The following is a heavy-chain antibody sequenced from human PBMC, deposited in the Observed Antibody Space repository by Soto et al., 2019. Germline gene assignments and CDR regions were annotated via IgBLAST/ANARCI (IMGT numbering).Heavy chain of an antibody. J-gene: IGHJ3*02. D-gene: IGHD2-8*01. CDR1: GGSVSSGSYY. CDR3: ARDGYCTNGVCYKGGDAFDI. CDR2: IYYSGST. Sequence: LSLTCTVSGGSVSSGSYYWSWIRPPPGKGLEWIGYIYYSGSTNYNPSLKSRVTISVDTSKNQFSLKLSSVTAADTAVYYCARDGYCTNGVCYKGGDAFDIWGQGTMVTVSS. V-gene: IGHV4-61*01.